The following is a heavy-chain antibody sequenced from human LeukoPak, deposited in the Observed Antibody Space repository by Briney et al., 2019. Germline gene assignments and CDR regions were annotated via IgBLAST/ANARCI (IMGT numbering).Heavy chain of an antibody. V-gene: IGHV4-4*02. D-gene: IGHD6-19*01. J-gene: IGHJ4*02. Sequence: SGTLSLTCAVSGGSISSTNWWSWVRQPPGKGLEWIGEIYHTGSTNYNPSLKSRVTISVDKSKNQFSLKLSSVTAADTAVYYCARVPVIAVADPFDYWGQGTLVTASS. CDR1: GGSISSTNW. CDR3: ARVPVIAVADPFDY. CDR2: IYHTGST.